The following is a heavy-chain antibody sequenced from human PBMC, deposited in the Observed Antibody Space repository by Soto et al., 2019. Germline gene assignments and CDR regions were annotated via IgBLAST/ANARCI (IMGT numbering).Heavy chain of an antibody. J-gene: IGHJ4*02. Sequence: QVQLQQWGAGLLKPSETLSLTCAVYGGSFSAYYWCWVLQPPGKGPEWLGEINHNGHTNYNPSLKSRVSTAVDTSKIQFSLKLSTVTAADTAVYYCARGQSSLLLDCWGQGILVTVSS. CDR3: ARGQSSLLLDC. CDR1: GGSFSAYY. CDR2: INHNGHT. V-gene: IGHV4-34*01.